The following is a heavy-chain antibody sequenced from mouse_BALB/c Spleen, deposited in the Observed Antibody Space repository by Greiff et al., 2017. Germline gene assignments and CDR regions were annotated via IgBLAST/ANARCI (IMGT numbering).Heavy chain of an antibody. CDR1: GYAFSSSW. V-gene: IGHV1-82*01. J-gene: IGHJ1*01. D-gene: IGHD1-2*01. Sequence: VQLQQSGPELVKPGASVKISCKASGYAFSSSWMNWVKQRPGQGLEWIGRIYPGDGDTNYNGKFKGKATLTADKSSSTAYMQLSSLTSVDSAVYFCASPTGYGRYFDVWGAGTTVTVSS. CDR2: IYPGDGDT. CDR3: ASPTGYGRYFDV.